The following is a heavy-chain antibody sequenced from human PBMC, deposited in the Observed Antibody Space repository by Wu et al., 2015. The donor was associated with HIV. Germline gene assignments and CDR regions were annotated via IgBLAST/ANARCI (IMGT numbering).Heavy chain of an antibody. CDR1: YTFTTYA. CDR2: ISTYNGKT. J-gene: IGHJ4*02. V-gene: IGHV1-18*01. CDR3: AVMVRGVIIRRYIDY. D-gene: IGHD3-10*01. Sequence: YTFTTYAISWVRQAPGQGLEWMGWISTYNGKTDYTQKVQGRVTLTTDTSTSTAYMELRSLTSDDTAMYYCAVMVRGVIIRRYIDYWGQGTLVTVSS.